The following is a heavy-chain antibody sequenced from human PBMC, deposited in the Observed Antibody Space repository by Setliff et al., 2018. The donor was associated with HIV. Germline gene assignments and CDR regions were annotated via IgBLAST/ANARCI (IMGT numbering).Heavy chain of an antibody. CDR1: GGSISSSNW. CDR3: ASGEPYYYDSTGYSGNYFDY. D-gene: IGHD3-22*01. Sequence: SETLSLTCAVSGGSISSSNWWSWVRQPPGKGLEWIGEIYHSGSTNYNPSLKSRVTISVDKSKNQFSLKLASVTAADTAVYYCASGEPYYYDSTGYSGNYFDYWGQGTLVTVSS. V-gene: IGHV4-4*02. J-gene: IGHJ4*02. CDR2: IYHSGST.